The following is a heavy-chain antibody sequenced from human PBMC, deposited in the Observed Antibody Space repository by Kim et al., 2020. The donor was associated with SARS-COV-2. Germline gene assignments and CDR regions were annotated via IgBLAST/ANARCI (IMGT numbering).Heavy chain of an antibody. Sequence: GGSLRLSCAASGFTVSSNYMSWVRQAPGKGLEWVSVIYSGGSTYYADSVKGRFTISRDNSKNTLYLQMNSLRAEDTAVYYCARDLHQKNTVEYGMDVWGQGTTVTVFS. CDR1: GFTVSSNY. V-gene: IGHV3-66*01. J-gene: IGHJ6*02. D-gene: IGHD4-4*01. CDR3: ARDLHQKNTVEYGMDV. CDR2: IYSGGST.